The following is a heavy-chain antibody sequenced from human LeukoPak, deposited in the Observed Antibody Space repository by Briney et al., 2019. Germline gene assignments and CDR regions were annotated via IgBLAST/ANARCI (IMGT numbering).Heavy chain of an antibody. Sequence: GSLRLSCAASGFTFSSCGMHWVRQAPGKGLEWVAVISYDGSNKYYADSVKGRFTISRDNSKNTLFLEMNSLRVEDTAIYYCFREGGDWGQGTLVTVSS. CDR3: FREGGD. CDR2: ISYDGSNK. V-gene: IGHV3-30*03. D-gene: IGHD3-10*01. CDR1: GFTFSSCG. J-gene: IGHJ4*02.